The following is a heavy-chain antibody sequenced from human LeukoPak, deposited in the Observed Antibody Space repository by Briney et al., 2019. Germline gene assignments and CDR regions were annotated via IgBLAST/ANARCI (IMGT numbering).Heavy chain of an antibody. J-gene: IGHJ4*02. V-gene: IGHV3-21*01. D-gene: IGHD2-2*01. Sequence: KPGGSLRLSCAASGFTFSSYSMNWVRQAPGKGLEWVSSISSSSSYIYYADSVKGRFTISRDNAKNSLYLQMNSLRAEDTAVYYCARGCSSTSCYGFDYWGQGTLVTVSS. CDR3: ARGCSSTSCYGFDY. CDR1: GFTFSSYS. CDR2: ISSSSSYI.